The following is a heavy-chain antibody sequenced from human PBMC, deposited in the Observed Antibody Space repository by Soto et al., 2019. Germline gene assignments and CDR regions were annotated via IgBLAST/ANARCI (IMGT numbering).Heavy chain of an antibody. D-gene: IGHD2-2*01. CDR2: IIPIFGTA. CDR1: GGTFSSYA. J-gene: IGHJ4*02. V-gene: IGHV1-69*13. Sequence: SVKVSCKASGGTFSSYAISWVRQAPGQGLEWMGGIIPIFGTANYAQKFQGRVTITADESASTAYMELSSLRSEDTAVYYCARDRGFSLDSSTQYFDYWGQGTLVTVSS. CDR3: ARDRGFSLDSSTQYFDY.